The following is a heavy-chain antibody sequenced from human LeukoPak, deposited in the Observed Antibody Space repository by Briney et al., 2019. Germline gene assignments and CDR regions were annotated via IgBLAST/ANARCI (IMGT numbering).Heavy chain of an antibody. CDR3: ARLSAGVAR. V-gene: IGHV3-21*01. D-gene: IGHD3-10*01. CDR1: GFTFRSYS. CDR2: ISSTSTSI. J-gene: IGHJ4*02. Sequence: GGSLRLSCAASGFTFRSYSMNWVRQAPGKGLEWVSAISSTSTSIYYADSVKGRFTISRDNAKNTLYLQMHSLRAEDTAVYYCARLSAGVARWGQGTLVTVSS.